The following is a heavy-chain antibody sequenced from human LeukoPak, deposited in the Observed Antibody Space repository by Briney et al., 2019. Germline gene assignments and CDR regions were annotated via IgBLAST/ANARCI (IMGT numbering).Heavy chain of an antibody. CDR2: ISGSGAAT. CDR3: AKGGSGRDSNYFDY. Sequence: GGSLRLSCAASGFTFSSYAMSWVRQAPGRGLEWVSSISGSGAATYYADSVKGRFTISRDNSKNTLYLQLNSLRAEDAAVYYCAKGGSGRDSNYFDYWGQGTQVPVSS. CDR1: GFTFSSYA. V-gene: IGHV3-23*01. D-gene: IGHD3-10*01. J-gene: IGHJ4*02.